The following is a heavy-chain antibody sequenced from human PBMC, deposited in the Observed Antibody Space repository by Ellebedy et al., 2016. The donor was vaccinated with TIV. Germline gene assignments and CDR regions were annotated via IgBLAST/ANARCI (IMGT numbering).Heavy chain of an antibody. D-gene: IGHD1-26*01. V-gene: IGHV3-21*01. CDR2: ISSSSSYI. J-gene: IGHJ4*02. Sequence: GESLKISCAASGFTFSSYSMNWVRQAPGKGLEWVSSISSSSSYIYYADSVKGRFTISRDNAKNSLYLQMNSLRAEDTAVYYCARGRPWPTGGSYVDYWGQGTLVTVSS. CDR3: ARGRPWPTGGSYVDY. CDR1: GFTFSSYS.